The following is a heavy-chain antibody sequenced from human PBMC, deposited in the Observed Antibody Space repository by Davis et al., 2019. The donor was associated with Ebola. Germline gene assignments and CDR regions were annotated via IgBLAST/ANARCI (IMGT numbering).Heavy chain of an antibody. J-gene: IGHJ6*04. V-gene: IGHV3-48*02. Sequence: GESLKISCAASGFTFSSYAMNWVRQAPGKGLEWVSYISSSSSTIYYADSVKGRFTISRDNAKNSLYLQMNSLRDEDTAVYYCARSYYDFWRGSYYYGMDVWGKGTTVTVSS. CDR1: GFTFSSYA. D-gene: IGHD3-3*01. CDR2: ISSSSSTI. CDR3: ARSYYDFWRGSYYYGMDV.